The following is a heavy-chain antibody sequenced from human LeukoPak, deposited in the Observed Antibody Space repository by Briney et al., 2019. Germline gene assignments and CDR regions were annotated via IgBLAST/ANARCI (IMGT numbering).Heavy chain of an antibody. CDR3: ARHPYSGSYYFGAFDI. D-gene: IGHD1-26*01. CDR1: GGSISSYY. CDR2: ILYSRST. J-gene: IGHJ3*02. V-gene: IGHV4-59*08. Sequence: SETLSLTCTVSGGSISSYYWSWIRQPPGKGLEWIGYILYSRSTNNNPSRKSQIPISVDTSKNQFSLKLSSLTAADAAVYYCARHPYSGSYYFGAFDIWGQGTMITVSS.